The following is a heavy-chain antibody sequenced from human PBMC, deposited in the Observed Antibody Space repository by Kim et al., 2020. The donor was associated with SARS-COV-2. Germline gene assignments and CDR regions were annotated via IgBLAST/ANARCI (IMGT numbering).Heavy chain of an antibody. J-gene: IGHJ6*02. D-gene: IGHD2-8*01. CDR2: IIPIFCTA. Sequence: SVTVSCKASGGTFSSYAISWVRQAPGQGLEWMGGIIPIFCTANYAQKFQGRFTITADESTSTAYMELSSLRSEDTAVYYYARPSYGSPMDYYYYGMDVWGQGTTVTVSS. CDR1: GGTFSSYA. CDR3: ARPSYGSPMDYYYYGMDV. V-gene: IGHV1-69*13.